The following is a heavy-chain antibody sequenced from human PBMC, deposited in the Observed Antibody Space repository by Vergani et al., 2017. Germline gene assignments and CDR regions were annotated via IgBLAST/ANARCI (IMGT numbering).Heavy chain of an antibody. D-gene: IGHD3-3*01. CDR1: GFTFDDYA. V-gene: IGHV3-9*01. J-gene: IGHJ4*02. CDR3: AKDIGADFWSGYLY. CDR2: ISWNSGSI. Sequence: EVQLLESGGGLVQPGGSLRLSCAASGFTFDDYAMHWVRQAPGKGLEWVSGISWNSGSIGYADSVKGRFTISRDNAKNSLYLQMNSLRAEDTALYYCAKDIGADFWSGYLYWGQGTLVTVSS.